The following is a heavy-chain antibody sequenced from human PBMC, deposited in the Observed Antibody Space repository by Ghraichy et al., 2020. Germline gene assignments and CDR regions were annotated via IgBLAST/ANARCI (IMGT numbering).Heavy chain of an antibody. CDR1: GFTFGDYA. CDR2: IRSKAYGGTT. D-gene: IGHD3-3*01. Sequence: GGSLRLSCTASGFTFGDYAMSWFRQAPGKGLEWVGFIRSKAYGGTTEYAASVKGRFTISRDDSKSIAYLQMNSLKTEDTAVYYCTRANDFWSGYYTYYFDYWGQGTLVTVSS. CDR3: TRANDFWSGYYTYYFDY. V-gene: IGHV3-49*03. J-gene: IGHJ4*02.